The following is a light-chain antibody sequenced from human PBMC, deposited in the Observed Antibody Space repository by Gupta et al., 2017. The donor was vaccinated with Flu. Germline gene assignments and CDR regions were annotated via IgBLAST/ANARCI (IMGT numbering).Light chain of an antibody. CDR3: QQYSTTPLT. CDR1: RSDYTSNNKDS. J-gene: IGKJ1*01. Sequence: DIVMTQSPDSLAVSLGERATINCTSSRSDYTSNNKDSLAWYQQKPGQPPKFLIYCASTRASGVPDRFSGSGSGTDFTLTISSLQAEDVAVYYCQQYSTTPLTFGQGTKVQIK. CDR2: CAS. V-gene: IGKV4-1*01.